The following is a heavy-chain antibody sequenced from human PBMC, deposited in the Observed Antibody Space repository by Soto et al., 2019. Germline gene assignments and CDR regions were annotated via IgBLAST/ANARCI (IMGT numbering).Heavy chain of an antibody. CDR2: IKSDGSST. J-gene: IGHJ6*01. CDR1: GFTFSSYG. V-gene: IGHV3-74*01. CDR3: SLLYSSSSPPAGSYYYDGIDC. Sequence: GGSLRLSCAASGFTFSSYGMHWVRQAPGKGLVWVSRIKSDGSSTSYADSVKGRFTISRDNAKNTLYLQMNSLRAEDTAVYYCSLLYSSSSPPAGSYYYDGIDCWGRGT. D-gene: IGHD6-6*01.